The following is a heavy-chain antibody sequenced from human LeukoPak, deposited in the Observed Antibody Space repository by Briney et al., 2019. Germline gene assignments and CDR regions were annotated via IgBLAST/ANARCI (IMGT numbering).Heavy chain of an antibody. CDR1: GGSFSGYY. Sequence: SETLSLTCAVYGGSFSGYYWSWIRQPPGKGLEWIGEINHSGSTNYNPSLKSRVTISVDTSKNQFSLKLSSVTAADTAVYYCATSPPARSGGTKTKYNWFDPWGRGTLVTVSS. J-gene: IGHJ5*02. CDR2: INHSGST. CDR3: ATSPPARSGGTKTKYNWFDP. V-gene: IGHV4-34*01. D-gene: IGHD1-26*01.